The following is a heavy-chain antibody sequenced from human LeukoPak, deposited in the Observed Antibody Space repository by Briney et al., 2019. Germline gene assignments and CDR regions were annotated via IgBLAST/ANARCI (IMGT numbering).Heavy chain of an antibody. J-gene: IGHJ4*02. V-gene: IGHV4-61*05. D-gene: IGHD3-10*01. Sequence: SETLSLTCTVSGGSISSSSYYWGWIRQPPGKGLEWIGYIYYSGSTNYNPSLKSRVTISVDTSKNQFSLKLSSVAAADTAVYYCARLRGSLPPYFDYWGQGTLVTVSS. CDR2: IYYSGST. CDR3: ARLRGSLPPYFDY. CDR1: GGSISSSSYY.